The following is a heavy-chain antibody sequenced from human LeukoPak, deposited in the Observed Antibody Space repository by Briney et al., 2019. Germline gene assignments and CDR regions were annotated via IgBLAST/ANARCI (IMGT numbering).Heavy chain of an antibody. CDR3: GKEPWEGSGYIHY. D-gene: IGHD3-3*01. CDR2: MSGSGDRT. J-gene: IGHJ4*02. Sequence: GSLRLSCAASGFTFSSYAMRWVRQAPGKGLEWVSAMSGSGDRTVYADSVKGRFTISRDNSKNTLYLQMNSLKDEDTAIYYCGKEPWEGSGYIHYWGQGTLVTVSS. CDR1: GFTFSSYA. V-gene: IGHV3-23*01.